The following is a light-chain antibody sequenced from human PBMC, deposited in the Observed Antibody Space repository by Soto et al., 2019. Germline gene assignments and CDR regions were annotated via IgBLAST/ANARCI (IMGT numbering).Light chain of an antibody. V-gene: IGKV3-15*01. J-gene: IGKJ2*01. CDR3: QQYDKWPYT. Sequence: EIVLTQSPATLSLSPGETATLSCRASQSVRSHLAWFQQKPGQAPRLLMYGAFIRAPGFPVTFRGTGSGSEFTLTISSLQSEDGVLYYCQQYDKWPYTFGQGTKVDIK. CDR2: GAF. CDR1: QSVRSH.